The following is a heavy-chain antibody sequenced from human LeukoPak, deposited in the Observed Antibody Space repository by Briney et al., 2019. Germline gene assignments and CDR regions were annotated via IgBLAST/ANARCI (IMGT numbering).Heavy chain of an antibody. CDR1: GYTFTSYG. Sequence: ASVKVSCKASGYTFTSYGISWVRQAPGQGLEWMGWISAYNGNTDYAQKLQGRVTMTTDTSTSTAYMELRSLRSDDTAVYYCAGSLGYCTSNVCYLKYWGQGTLVTVSS. D-gene: IGHD2-8*01. CDR2: ISAYNGNT. CDR3: AGSLGYCTSNVCYLKY. V-gene: IGHV1-18*01. J-gene: IGHJ4*02.